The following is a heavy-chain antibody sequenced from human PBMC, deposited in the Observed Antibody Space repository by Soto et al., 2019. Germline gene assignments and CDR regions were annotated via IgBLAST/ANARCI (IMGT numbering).Heavy chain of an antibody. D-gene: IGHD4-17*01. CDR1: GFTFSNAW. Sequence: EVQLVESGGGLVNPGGSLRLSCAASGFTFSNAWMSWVRQAPGKGLEWVGRIKSKTDGGTTDYAAPVKGRFTISRDDSKNTLYLQMNSLKTEDTAVYYCTTGIYGDYVKDYWGQGTLVTVSS. J-gene: IGHJ4*02. CDR2: IKSKTDGGTT. CDR3: TTGIYGDYVKDY. V-gene: IGHV3-15*01.